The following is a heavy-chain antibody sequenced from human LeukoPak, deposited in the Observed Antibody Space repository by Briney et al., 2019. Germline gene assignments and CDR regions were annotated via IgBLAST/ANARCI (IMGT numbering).Heavy chain of an antibody. CDR1: GFTFSKYW. Sequence: GESLKISCAASGFTFSKYWMLWVRQAPGKGLESVSRINTDGTVTTYAASVKGRFTVSRDNADNTMFLQMNSVRDEDTAVYYCATKQWLAPPPDSWGQGTPVTVSS. D-gene: IGHD6-19*01. CDR3: ATKQWLAPPPDS. CDR2: INTDGTVT. V-gene: IGHV3-74*01. J-gene: IGHJ4*02.